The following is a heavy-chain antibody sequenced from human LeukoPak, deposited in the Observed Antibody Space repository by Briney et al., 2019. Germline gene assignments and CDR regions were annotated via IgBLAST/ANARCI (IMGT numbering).Heavy chain of an antibody. CDR2: INPNSGGT. CDR1: VYTFTGYY. Sequence: ASVTVSYKASVYTFTGYYIHWVRQAPGQGLEWMGWINPNSGGTNYAQKFQGRVTMTRDTSISAAYMELRRLRSDDRAVYYCARGPPTIVVVITTGDFDSWGQGTLVTVSS. D-gene: IGHD3-22*01. V-gene: IGHV1-2*02. J-gene: IGHJ4*02. CDR3: ARGPPTIVVVITTGDFDS.